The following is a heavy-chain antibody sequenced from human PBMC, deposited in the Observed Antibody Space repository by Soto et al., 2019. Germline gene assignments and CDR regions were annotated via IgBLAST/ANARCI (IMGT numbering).Heavy chain of an antibody. D-gene: IGHD3-3*01. Sequence: PSGPLSLPCNVLDVSIIGFVWGGIRQLTGKGLDCIGYIYYSASTNYNPTLKSRVTIPVDTSKNQFSLKLSSVTAADTAVYYCARVSVGDGFLYCMDVWGQGTTVTVSS. CDR1: DVSIIGFV. CDR3: ARVSVGDGFLYCMDV. CDR2: IYYSAST. V-gene: IGHV4-59*01. J-gene: IGHJ6*02.